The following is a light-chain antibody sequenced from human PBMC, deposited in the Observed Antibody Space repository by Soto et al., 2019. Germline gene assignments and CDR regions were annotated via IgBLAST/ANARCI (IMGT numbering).Light chain of an antibody. CDR2: EVS. J-gene: IGLJ3*02. CDR3: SSYAGSNLWV. CDR1: SSDVGNYKY. V-gene: IGLV2-8*01. Sequence: QSALTQSLSASGSPGQSVTISCTGTSSDVGNYKYVSWYQQHPGKAPKLMIYEVSKRPSGVPDRFSGSKSGNTASLTVSGLQVEDEADYYCSSYAGSNLWVFGGGTQLTVL.